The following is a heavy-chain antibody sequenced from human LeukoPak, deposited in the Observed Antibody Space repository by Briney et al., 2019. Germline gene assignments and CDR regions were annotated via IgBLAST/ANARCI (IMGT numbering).Heavy chain of an antibody. J-gene: IGHJ1*01. Sequence: GASVKVSCKASGGTFSSYAISWVRQAPGQGLEWMGRIIPILGIANYAQKFQGRVTITADKSTSTAYMELSSVRSEDTAVYYCAIDGVNSSGYKYFQHWGQGTLVTVSS. CDR1: GGTFSSYA. D-gene: IGHD3-22*01. CDR3: AIDGVNSSGYKYFQH. V-gene: IGHV1-69*04. CDR2: IIPILGIA.